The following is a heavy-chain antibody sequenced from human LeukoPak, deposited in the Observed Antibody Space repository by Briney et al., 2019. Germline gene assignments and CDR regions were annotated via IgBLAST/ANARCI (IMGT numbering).Heavy chain of an antibody. V-gene: IGHV3-11*01. D-gene: IGHD2-21*02. CDR1: GFTFSDYY. CDR2: ISSSGSTI. CDR3: ARDRGPATAFFDY. J-gene: IGHJ4*02. Sequence: GGSLRLSCTASGFTFSDYYMSWIRQAPGKGLEWVSYISSSGSTIYYADSVKGRFTISRDNAKNSLYLQMNSLRAEDTAVYYCARDRGPATAFFDYWGQGTLVTVSS.